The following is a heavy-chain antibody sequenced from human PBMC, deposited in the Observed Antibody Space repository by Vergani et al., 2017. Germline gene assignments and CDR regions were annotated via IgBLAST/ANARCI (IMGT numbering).Heavy chain of an antibody. CDR3: AKDPXQRRGYSGYDSSLY. J-gene: IGHJ4*02. CDR2: ISGSGGST. D-gene: IGHD5-12*01. Sequence: EVQLLESGGGLVQPGGSLRLSCAASGFTFSSYAMSWVRQAPGKGLEWVSAISGSGGSTYYADSVKGRFTISRDNSKNTLYLQMNSLRAEDTAVYYCAKDPXQRRGYSGYDSSLYWGQGTLVTVSS. V-gene: IGHV3-23*01. CDR1: GFTFSSYA.